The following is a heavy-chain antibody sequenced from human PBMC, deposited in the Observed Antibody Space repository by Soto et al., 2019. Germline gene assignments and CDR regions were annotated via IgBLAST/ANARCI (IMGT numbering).Heavy chain of an antibody. CDR1: GFTFSSYW. CDR3: ANGGKKPVAFDI. Sequence: EVQLVESGGGLVQPGGSLRLSCAASGFTFSSYWMHWVRQAPGKGLVWVSRINSDGSSTSYADSVKGRFTISRDNAKNTLYLQMNSLRAEDTAVYYCANGGKKPVAFDIWGQGTMVIVSS. CDR2: INSDGSST. J-gene: IGHJ3*02. V-gene: IGHV3-74*01. D-gene: IGHD2-15*01.